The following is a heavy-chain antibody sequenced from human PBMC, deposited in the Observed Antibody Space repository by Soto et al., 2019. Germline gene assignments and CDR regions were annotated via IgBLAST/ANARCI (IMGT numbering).Heavy chain of an antibody. CDR2: IYSGGST. V-gene: IGHV3-53*01. CDR1: GFTVSSNY. D-gene: IGHD3-22*01. Sequence: PGGSLRLSCAASGFTVSSNYMSWVRQAPGKGLEWVSVIYSGGSTYYADSVKGRFTISRDNSKNTLYLQMNSLRAEDTAVYYCAKDYYDSSGYYGYDSSGYYGYFDHWGQGTLVTVSS. J-gene: IGHJ4*02. CDR3: AKDYYDSSGYYGYDSSGYYGYFDH.